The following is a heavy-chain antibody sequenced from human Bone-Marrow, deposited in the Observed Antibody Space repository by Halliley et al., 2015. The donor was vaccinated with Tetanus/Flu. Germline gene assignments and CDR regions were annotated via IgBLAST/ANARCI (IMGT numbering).Heavy chain of an antibody. V-gene: IGHV3-73*01. CDR2: IRSKANTYAT. J-gene: IGHJ5*02. Sequence: IRSKANTYATTYAASVKGRFTISRDDSKSTAYLQMSSLKTEDTAIYYCTSRLTIFGVAWGQGTLVTVSS. D-gene: IGHD3-3*01. CDR3: TSRLTIFGVA.